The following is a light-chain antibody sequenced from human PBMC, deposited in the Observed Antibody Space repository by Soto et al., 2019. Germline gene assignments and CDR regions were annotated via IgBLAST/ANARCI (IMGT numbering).Light chain of an antibody. CDR3: SSYTSSIPYV. V-gene: IGLV2-14*03. CDR1: RSDVGGYNY. CDR2: EVT. Sequence: SALTQPASVSGSPGQSITISCTGTRSDVGGYNYVSWYQQHPGKAPKVMIYEVTYRPAGVSNRFSGSKSGNTAYLTISGLQAEDEADYYWSSYTSSIPYVFGNRTKVT. J-gene: IGLJ1*01.